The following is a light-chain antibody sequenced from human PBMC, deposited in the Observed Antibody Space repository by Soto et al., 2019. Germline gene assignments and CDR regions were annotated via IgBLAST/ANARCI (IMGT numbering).Light chain of an antibody. V-gene: IGKV1-39*01. Sequence: DIQMTQSPSSLSASVGDRVTVTCRASESISSYLYWYQQKPGKAPKLLIYAASNLQNGVPSRFSGSGSDTDCALTISSLQPEDFATYFCQQIYSTPLTFRPGTKVDI. J-gene: IGKJ3*01. CDR1: ESISSY. CDR2: AAS. CDR3: QQIYSTPLT.